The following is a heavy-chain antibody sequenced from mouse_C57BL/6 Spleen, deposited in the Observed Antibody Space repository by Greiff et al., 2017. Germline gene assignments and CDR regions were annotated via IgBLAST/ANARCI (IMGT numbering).Heavy chain of an antibody. CDR2: INPNNGGT. CDR3: ARSRGVYDASPYWYFDV. CDR1: GYTFTDYN. V-gene: IGHV1-18*01. D-gene: IGHD2-12*01. Sequence: EVKLQQSGPELVKPGASVKIPCKASGYTFTDYNMDWVKQSHGKSLEWIGDINPNNGGTIYNQKFKGKATLTVDKSSSTAYMELRSLTSEDTAVYYCARSRGVYDASPYWYFDVWGTGTTVTVSS. J-gene: IGHJ1*03.